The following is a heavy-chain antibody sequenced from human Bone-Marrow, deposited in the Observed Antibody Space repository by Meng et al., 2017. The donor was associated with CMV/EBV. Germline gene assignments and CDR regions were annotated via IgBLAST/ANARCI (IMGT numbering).Heavy chain of an antibody. CDR3: ASSRPVAAALSYYGMDV. J-gene: IGHJ6*02. V-gene: IGHV1-69*10. CDR2: IIPILGIA. D-gene: IGHD6-13*01. CDR1: GGTFSSYA. Sequence: SVKVSCKASGGTFSSYAISWVRQAPGQGLEWMGGIIPILGIANYAQKFQGRVTITADKSTSTAYMELSSLRSEDTAVYYCASSRPVAAALSYYGMDVWGQGTTVTVSS.